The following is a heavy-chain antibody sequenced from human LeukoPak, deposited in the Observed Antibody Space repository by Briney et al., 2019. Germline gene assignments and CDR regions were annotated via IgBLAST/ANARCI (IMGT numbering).Heavy chain of an antibody. V-gene: IGHV3-53*01. CDR3: ARGDGYCFFDY. CDR1: GFTFSSYA. D-gene: IGHD5-24*01. CDR2: FYVGGGT. Sequence: GGSLRLSCAASGFTFSSYAMSWVRQAPGKGLEWVSVFYVGGGTYYADSVKGRFTISRDNSENTLYLQMKSLRAEDTAVYYCARGDGYCFFDYRGQGTLVTV. J-gene: IGHJ4*02.